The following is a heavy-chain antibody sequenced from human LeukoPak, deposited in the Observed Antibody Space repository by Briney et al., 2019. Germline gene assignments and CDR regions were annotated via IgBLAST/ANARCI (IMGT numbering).Heavy chain of an antibody. D-gene: IGHD3-22*01. Sequence: ASVKVSCKASGYTFTGYYMHWARQAPGQGLEWMGWINPNSGGTNYAQKFQGRVTMTRDTSISTAYMELSRLRSDDTAVYYCARSTPQEYYYDSSGYNPGDAWGQGTLVTVSS. CDR3: ARSTPQEYYYDSSGYNPGDA. J-gene: IGHJ5*02. V-gene: IGHV1-2*02. CDR2: INPNSGGT. CDR1: GYTFTGYY.